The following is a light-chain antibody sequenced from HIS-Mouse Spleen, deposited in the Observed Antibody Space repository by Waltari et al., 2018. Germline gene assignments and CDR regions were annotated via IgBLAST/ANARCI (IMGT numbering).Light chain of an antibody. CDR2: EGS. V-gene: IGLV2-23*01. CDR3: CSYAGSSTLM. Sequence: QSALTQPASVSGSPGQSITISCPGTSSAVGSYNLVSWYQQHPGKAPKLMIYEGSKRPSGVSNRFSGSKSGNTASLTISGLQAEDEADYYCCSYAGSSTLMFGGGTKLTVL. J-gene: IGLJ3*02. CDR1: SSAVGSYNL.